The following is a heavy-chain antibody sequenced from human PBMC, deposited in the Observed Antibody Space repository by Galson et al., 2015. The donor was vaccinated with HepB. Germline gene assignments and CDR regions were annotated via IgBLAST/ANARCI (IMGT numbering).Heavy chain of an antibody. CDR2: ISVSGGTT. D-gene: IGHD3-10*01. Sequence: SLRLSCAASGFMFSTYAFSWVRQAPGKGLEWVSGISVSGGTTYYADSVKGRFTISRANSKNTLYLEMNSLRAEDTAVYYCVKEDVKYYYGSGTPEPYFDYWGQGTLVTVSS. V-gene: IGHV3-23*01. CDR1: GFMFSTYA. J-gene: IGHJ4*02. CDR3: VKEDVKYYYGSGTPEPYFDY.